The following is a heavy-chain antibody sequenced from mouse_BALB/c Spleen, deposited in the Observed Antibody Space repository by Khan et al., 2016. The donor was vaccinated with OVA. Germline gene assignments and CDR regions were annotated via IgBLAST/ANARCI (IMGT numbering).Heavy chain of an antibody. J-gene: IGHJ1*01. V-gene: IGHV9-1*02. CDR2: INTYTGEP. CDR1: GFTFTNYG. D-gene: IGHD6-2*01. CDR3: ARISSYWYSDF. Sequence: QIQLVQSGPELKKPGETVKISCKASGFTFTNYGMNWVKQAPGKDLKWMGWINTYTGEPTYGDDFKGRFVLSVETSASTAYLQISNLINEDMATYFCARISSYWYSDFWGAGTTVTVSS.